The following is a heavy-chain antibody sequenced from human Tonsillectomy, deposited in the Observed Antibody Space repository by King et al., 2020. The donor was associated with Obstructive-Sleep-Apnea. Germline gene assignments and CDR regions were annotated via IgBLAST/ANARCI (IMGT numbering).Heavy chain of an antibody. CDR3: AKERVEYGDYGSYHYYGMDV. D-gene: IGHD4-17*01. J-gene: IGHJ6*02. V-gene: IGHV3-30*18. Sequence: VQLVESGGGVVQPGRSLRLSCAASGFPFSSYGIHWVRQAPGKGLEWVAVISYDGSNKYYADSVKGRFTISRDNSKKTLYLQMNSLRAEDTAVDYCAKERVEYGDYGSYHYYGMDVWGQGTTVTVSS. CDR2: ISYDGSNK. CDR1: GFPFSSYG.